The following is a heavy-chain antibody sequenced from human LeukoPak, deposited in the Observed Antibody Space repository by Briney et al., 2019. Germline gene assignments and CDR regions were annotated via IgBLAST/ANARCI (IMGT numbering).Heavy chain of an antibody. CDR2: ISGSGGNT. V-gene: IGHV3-23*01. J-gene: IGHJ4*02. D-gene: IGHD1-26*01. Sequence: GGSLRLSCAASGFTFSNAWMTWVRQAPGKGLEWVSSISGSGGNTYYADSVKGRFTISRDNSKNTLYVQMNSLRAEDTAVYYCATALVGPTTPFDYWGQGTLVTVSS. CDR3: ATALVGPTTPFDY. CDR1: GFTFSNAW.